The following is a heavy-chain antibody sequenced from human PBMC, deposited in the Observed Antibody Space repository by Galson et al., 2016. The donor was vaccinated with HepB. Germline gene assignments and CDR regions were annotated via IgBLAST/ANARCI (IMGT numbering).Heavy chain of an antibody. CDR1: GFTFSGYW. J-gene: IGHJ4*02. D-gene: IGHD3-22*01. CDR3: VTFGGLPDRGNFDH. CDR2: ISTDGSST. V-gene: IGHV3-74*01. Sequence: SLRLSCAASGFTFSGYWMHWVRQAPGTGLLWISRISTDGSSTNYADSVRGRFTISRDNAKNTLYLQMNSLRDEDTAVYYCVTFGGLPDRGNFDHWGQGTLVTVSS.